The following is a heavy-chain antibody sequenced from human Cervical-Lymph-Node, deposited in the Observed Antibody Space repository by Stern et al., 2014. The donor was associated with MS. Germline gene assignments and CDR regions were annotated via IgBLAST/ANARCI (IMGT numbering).Heavy chain of an antibody. J-gene: IGHJ5*02. CDR1: GFTFSSYS. Sequence: EVQLVESGGGLVKPGGSLRLSCAASGFTFSSYSMNWVRQAPGKGLEWVSSLSSSSEICYAESVEGRFTIPRDNANNSLYLQMNSLRAEDTAVYYCARDRAAADSNWFDPWGQGTLVTVSS. CDR2: LSSSSEI. V-gene: IGHV3-21*01. D-gene: IGHD6-13*01. CDR3: ARDRAAADSNWFDP.